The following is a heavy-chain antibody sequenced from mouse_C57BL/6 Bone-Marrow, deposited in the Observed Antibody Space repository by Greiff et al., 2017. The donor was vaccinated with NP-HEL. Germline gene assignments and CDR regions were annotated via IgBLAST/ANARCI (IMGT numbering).Heavy chain of an antibody. J-gene: IGHJ3*01. CDR1: GFTFSSYG. Sequence: QLVESGGDLVKPGGSLKLSCAASGFTFSSYGMSWVRQTPDKRLEWVATISSGGSYTYYPDSVKGRFTISRDNAKNTLYLQMSSLKSEDTAMYYCARRGLRRSFAYWGQGTLVTVSA. V-gene: IGHV5-6*01. CDR2: ISSGGSYT. D-gene: IGHD1-1*01. CDR3: ARRGLRRSFAY.